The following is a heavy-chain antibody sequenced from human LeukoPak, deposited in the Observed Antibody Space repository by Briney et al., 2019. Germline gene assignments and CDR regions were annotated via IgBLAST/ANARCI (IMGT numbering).Heavy chain of an antibody. CDR1: GFTFSRSW. CDR3: ARNEATIRLSYHYYYYMDV. J-gene: IGHJ6*03. D-gene: IGHD5-24*01. Sequence: GGSLRLSCAASGFTFSRSWMSWVRQAPGKGLEGVANIKEDGTEKYYVDSVKGRFTISRDNAKNSLYLQMNSLRAEDTAVYYCARNEATIRLSYHYYYYMDVWGKGTTVTVSS. CDR2: IKEDGTEK. V-gene: IGHV3-7*01.